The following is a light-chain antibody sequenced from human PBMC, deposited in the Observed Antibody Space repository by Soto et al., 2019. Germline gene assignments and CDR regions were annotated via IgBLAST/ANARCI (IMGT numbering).Light chain of an antibody. CDR1: QSISSW. CDR2: DAS. V-gene: IGKV1-5*01. J-gene: IGKJ1*01. CDR3: QQYNSYPS. Sequence: DIQMTQSPSTLSASVGDRVTITCRASQSISSWLAWYQQKPGKAPKLLIYDASSLESGVPSRFSSSGSGTEFTLTISSLQPDDFVSYYCQQYNSYPSFGQGTKVEIK.